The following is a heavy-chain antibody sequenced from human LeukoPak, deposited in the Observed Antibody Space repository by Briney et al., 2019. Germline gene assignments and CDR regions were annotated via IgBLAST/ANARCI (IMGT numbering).Heavy chain of an antibody. V-gene: IGHV4-59*08. J-gene: IGHJ4*02. CDR3: ARLTGIAAAGDY. D-gene: IGHD6-13*01. CDR2: IYYSGST. CDR1: GGSITSYY. Sequence: PSETLSLTCTVSGGSITSYYWSWIRQPPGKGLEWIGYIYYSGSTNYNPSLKSRATISVDTSKNQFSLKLSSVTAADTAVYYCARLTGIAAAGDYWGQGTLVTVSS.